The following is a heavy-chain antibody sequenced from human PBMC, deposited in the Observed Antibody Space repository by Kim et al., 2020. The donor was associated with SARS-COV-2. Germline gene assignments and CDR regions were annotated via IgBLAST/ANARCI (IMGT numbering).Heavy chain of an antibody. J-gene: IGHJ4*02. D-gene: IGHD4-17*01. CDR2: VSDSGRRT. Sequence: GRSLRLSCAASGFTFKSYAMSWIRQAPGKGLEWVSAVSDSGRRTYYADSVKGRVTVSRDNSKKTLYMQLNSLRADDTAIYYCAKETTTVATPGIDYWGQG. CDR3: AKETTTVATPGIDY. CDR1: GFTFKSYA. V-gene: IGHV3-23*01.